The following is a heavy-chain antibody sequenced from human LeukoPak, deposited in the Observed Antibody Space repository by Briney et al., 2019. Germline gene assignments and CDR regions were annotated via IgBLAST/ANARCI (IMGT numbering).Heavy chain of an antibody. CDR1: GGSFSVYY. J-gene: IGHJ6*03. CDR2: INHCGSN. D-gene: IGHD3-10*01. Sequence: SETLSLLCAVYGGSFSVYYWRWLPPPPGKGLEWLGEINHCGSNNYNPPLESRVIISVDTSKNQFSLKLSSVTAADTAVYYCARVDGNGSGSYYITHYYYYYMDVWGKGTTVTVSS. V-gene: IGHV4-34*01. CDR3: ARVDGNGSGSYYITHYYYYYMDV.